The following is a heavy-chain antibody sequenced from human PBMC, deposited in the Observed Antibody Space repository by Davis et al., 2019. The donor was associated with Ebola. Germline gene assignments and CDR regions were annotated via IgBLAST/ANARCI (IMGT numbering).Heavy chain of an antibody. D-gene: IGHD6-13*01. V-gene: IGHV1-2*02. CDR1: GYTFTGYY. CDR3: ASRQQLVPTLVGVGDY. CDR2: INPNSGGP. J-gene: IGHJ4*02. Sequence: ASVKVSCKASGYTFTGYYMHWVRQAPGQGLGWMGWINPNSGGPNYAQTFQGRVTMTRDTSISPAYMELSSLRSEDTAVYYCASRQQLVPTLVGVGDYWGQGTLVTVSS.